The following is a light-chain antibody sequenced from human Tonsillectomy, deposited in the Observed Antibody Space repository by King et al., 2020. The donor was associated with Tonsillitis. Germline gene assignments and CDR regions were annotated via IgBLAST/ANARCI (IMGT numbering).Light chain of an antibody. CDR3: SSYRKSSTV. Sequence: RFSGSKSGNTASLTISGLQAEDEADYYCSSYRKSSTVFGGGTKLTVL. J-gene: IGLJ3*02. V-gene: IGLV2-14*01.